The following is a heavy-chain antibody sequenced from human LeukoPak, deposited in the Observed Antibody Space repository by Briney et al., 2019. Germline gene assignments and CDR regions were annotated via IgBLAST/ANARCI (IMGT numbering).Heavy chain of an antibody. CDR2: IYYSGST. CDR3: AKGARAVTQFNVVYYLDS. D-gene: IGHD4-17*01. J-gene: IGHJ4*02. Sequence: PSETLSLTCTVSGGSISSYYWSWIRQPPGKGLEWIGDIYYSGSTNYNPSLESPVTISVDTSKNQFSLKMSSVTAADTAVYFCAKGARAVTQFNVVYYLDSWGRGTLVTVSS. V-gene: IGHV4-59*01. CDR1: GGSISSYY.